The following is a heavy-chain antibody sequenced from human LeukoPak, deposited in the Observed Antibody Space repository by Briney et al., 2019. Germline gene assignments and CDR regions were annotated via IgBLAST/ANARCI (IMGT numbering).Heavy chain of an antibody. J-gene: IGHJ4*02. CDR2: ISYDGSNK. V-gene: IGHV3-30*01. D-gene: IGHD6-19*01. CDR3: ASPLGVAGSDY. CDR1: GFTFSSYA. Sequence: GGSLRLSCAASGFTFSSYAMHWVRQAPGKGLEWVAVISYDGSNKYYAVSVKGRFTISRDNSKNTLYLQMNSLRAEDTAVYYCASPLGVAGSDYWGQGTLVTVSS.